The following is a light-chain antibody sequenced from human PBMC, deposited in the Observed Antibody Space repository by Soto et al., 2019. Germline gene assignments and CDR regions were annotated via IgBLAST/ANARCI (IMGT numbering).Light chain of an antibody. CDR1: LSVSSD. J-gene: IGKJ5*01. CDR2: RAF. Sequence: EIVMTQSPATLSLSPGERATVSFMASLSVSSDLAWYRQKPGQAPRPLIYRAFTRATGIPARFSGSGFGTDFTLTISSLQSEDFAVYYCQQYNNWPPITFGQGTRLEIK. V-gene: IGKV3-15*01. CDR3: QQYNNWPPIT.